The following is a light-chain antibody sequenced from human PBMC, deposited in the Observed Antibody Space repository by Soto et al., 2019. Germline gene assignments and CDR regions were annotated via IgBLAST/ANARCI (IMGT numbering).Light chain of an antibody. V-gene: IGKV1-39*01. Sequence: DIQVTQSRSSLSASVGRRITITCRASQGISSYLNWYQQKPGKAPKLLIYAASSLQSGVPSRFSGSGSGTDFNLTISSLQPEDFATYYCQQSYSTPRTFGQGTKVDIK. CDR3: QQSYSTPRT. CDR1: QGISSY. J-gene: IGKJ1*01. CDR2: AAS.